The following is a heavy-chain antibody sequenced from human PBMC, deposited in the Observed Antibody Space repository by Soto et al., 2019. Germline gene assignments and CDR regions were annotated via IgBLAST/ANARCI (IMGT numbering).Heavy chain of an antibody. V-gene: IGHV4-39*01. CDR2: IYYSGST. J-gene: IGHJ4*02. Sequence: QLQLQESGPGLVKPSETLSLTCTVSGGSISCSSYYWGWIRQPPGKGLEWIGTIYYSGSTYYNPSLKSRVTISVDTSKNQFSLKLSSVTAADTAVYYCATRHYIVGANYYFGYWGQGTLVTVSS. D-gene: IGHD1-26*01. CDR1: GGSISCSSYY. CDR3: ATRHYIVGANYYFGY.